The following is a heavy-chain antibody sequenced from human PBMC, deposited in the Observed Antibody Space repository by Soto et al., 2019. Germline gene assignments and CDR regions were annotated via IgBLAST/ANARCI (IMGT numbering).Heavy chain of an antibody. Sequence: QVQLQQWGAGLLKPSETLSLTCAVYGGSFSGYYWSWIRQPPGKGLEWIGEINHSGSTNYNPSLKSRVTISVDTSKNQFSRKLSSVTAADTAVYYCARGRREIAAAGTIDYWGQGTLVTVSS. CDR1: GGSFSGYY. D-gene: IGHD6-13*01. CDR3: ARGRREIAAAGTIDY. CDR2: INHSGST. V-gene: IGHV4-34*01. J-gene: IGHJ4*02.